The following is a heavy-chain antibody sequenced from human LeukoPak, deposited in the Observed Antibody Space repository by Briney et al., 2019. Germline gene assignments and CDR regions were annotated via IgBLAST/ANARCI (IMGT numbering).Heavy chain of an antibody. D-gene: IGHD3-10*01. CDR2: ISWNSGSI. CDR3: AKDIPYDSGRGYFDY. V-gene: IGHV3-9*01. Sequence: PGGSLRLPCAGSGFTFDDYAMHWVRQAPGKGLEWVSGISWNSGSIGYADSVKGRFTISRDNAKNSLYLQMNSLRAEDTALYYCAKDIPYDSGRGYFDYWCQGTLVTVSS. CDR1: GFTFDDYA. J-gene: IGHJ4*02.